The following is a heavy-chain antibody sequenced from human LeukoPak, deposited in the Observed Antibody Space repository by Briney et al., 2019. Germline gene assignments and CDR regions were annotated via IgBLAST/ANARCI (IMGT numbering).Heavy chain of an antibody. V-gene: IGHV3-21*01. J-gene: IGHJ3*02. CDR2: ISSSSSYI. CDR3: ARENGYNWNDYSNDAFDI. D-gene: IGHD1-1*01. Sequence: GGSLRLSCAASGFTFSSYSMNWVRQAPGKGLEWVSSISSSSSYIYYADSVKGRFTISRDNAKNSLYLHMNSLRAEDTAVYYCARENGYNWNDYSNDAFDIWGQGTMVTVSS. CDR1: GFTFSSYS.